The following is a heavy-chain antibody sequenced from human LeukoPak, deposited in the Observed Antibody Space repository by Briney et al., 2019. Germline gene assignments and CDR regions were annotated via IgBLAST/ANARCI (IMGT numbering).Heavy chain of an antibody. V-gene: IGHV3-7*03. CDR3: VRDWVAGVPFDAFDI. Sequence: GGSLRLSCAASGFTLSSYWMSWVRQAPGKGLEGVANIKEDGSEKYYVDYVKGRFTISRDNAQNSVYMHMNSLTAEDTALYYCVRDWVAGVPFDAFDIWGQGTMVSVSS. CDR2: IKEDGSEK. J-gene: IGHJ3*02. CDR1: GFTLSSYW. D-gene: IGHD3-10*01.